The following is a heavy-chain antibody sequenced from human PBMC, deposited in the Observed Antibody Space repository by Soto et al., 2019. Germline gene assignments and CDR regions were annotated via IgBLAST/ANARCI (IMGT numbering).Heavy chain of an antibody. CDR2: ISAYNGNT. CDR1: GYTFTSYG. D-gene: IGHD3-3*01. J-gene: IGHJ6*02. CDR3: ASSNYDFWSGYSLNYYYYGMDV. V-gene: IGHV1-18*04. Sequence: ASGKVSCKASGYTFTSYGISWVRQAPGQGLEWMGWISAYNGNTNYAQKLQGRVTMTTDRSTSTAYMELRSLRSDDTAVYYCASSNYDFWSGYSLNYYYYGMDVWGQGTTVTVSS.